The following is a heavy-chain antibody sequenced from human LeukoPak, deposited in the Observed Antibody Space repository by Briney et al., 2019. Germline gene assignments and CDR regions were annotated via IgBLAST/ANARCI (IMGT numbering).Heavy chain of an antibody. Sequence: SETLSLTCAVYGGSFSGYYWSWIRQPPGKGLEWIGEINHSGSTNYNPSLKSRVTISVDTSKNQFSLKLSSVTAADTAVYYCARVSSGWYYFDYWGQGNLVTVSS. V-gene: IGHV4-34*01. CDR1: GGSFSGYY. D-gene: IGHD6-19*01. J-gene: IGHJ4*02. CDR2: INHSGST. CDR3: ARVSSGWYYFDY.